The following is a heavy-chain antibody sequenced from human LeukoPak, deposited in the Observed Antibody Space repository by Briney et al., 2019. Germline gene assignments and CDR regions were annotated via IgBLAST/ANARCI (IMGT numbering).Heavy chain of an antibody. D-gene: IGHD3-22*01. CDR2: ISRSGDTI. CDR3: ARLLKYYYDSSGYGEDWYFDL. Sequence: QPGGSLRLSCAAYGFTFNYHSMNWVRPAPGKGLEWISYISRSGDTIYYADSVKGRFTISRDNANNSLYLQMNSLRDEDTAVYFCARLLKYYYDSSGYGEDWYFDLWGRGTLVTVSS. J-gene: IGHJ2*01. CDR1: GFTFNYHS. V-gene: IGHV3-48*02.